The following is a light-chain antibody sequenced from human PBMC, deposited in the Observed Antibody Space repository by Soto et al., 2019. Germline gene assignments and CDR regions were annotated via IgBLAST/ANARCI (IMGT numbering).Light chain of an antibody. CDR1: QSVSRSY. CDR2: GAS. CDR3: QQYGTSPRT. Sequence: EIVLTQSPGTLSLSPGERATLSCRVSQSVSRSYLAWYQQKPGQAPRLLINGASTRATGIPDRFSGSGSGTDFTLTITRLEPEDFAVYYCQQYGTSPRTFGQGTKVEIK. V-gene: IGKV3-20*01. J-gene: IGKJ1*01.